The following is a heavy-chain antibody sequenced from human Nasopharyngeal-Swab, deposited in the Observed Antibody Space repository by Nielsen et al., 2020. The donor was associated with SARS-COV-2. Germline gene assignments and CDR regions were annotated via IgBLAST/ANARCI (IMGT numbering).Heavy chain of an antibody. CDR2: ISNGRTSI. J-gene: IGHJ4*02. CDR3: ARGDTDLVTIRDY. CDR1: GFTFSSYS. D-gene: IGHD5-18*01. V-gene: IGHV3-21*01. Sequence: GESLKISCAASGFTFSSYSMNWVRQAPGKGLEWVSCISNGRTSIYYADSEKGRFTISRDNAKNSLYLQMNSLRAEDTAVYYCARGDTDLVTIRDYWGQGTLVTVSS.